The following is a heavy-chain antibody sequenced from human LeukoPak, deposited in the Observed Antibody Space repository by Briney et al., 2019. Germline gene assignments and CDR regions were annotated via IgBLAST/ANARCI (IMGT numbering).Heavy chain of an antibody. D-gene: IGHD2/OR15-2a*01. CDR2: IYYSGST. CDR3: ARHSSTASRFSQFDY. CDR1: GGSISSGSYY. V-gene: IGHV4-39*01. Sequence: SETLSLTCTVSGGSISSGSYYWGWIRQPPGKGLEWIGSIYYSGSTYYNPSLKSRVTISVDTSKNQFSLKLSSVTAADTAVYYCARHSSTASRFSQFDYWGQGTLVTVSS. J-gene: IGHJ4*02.